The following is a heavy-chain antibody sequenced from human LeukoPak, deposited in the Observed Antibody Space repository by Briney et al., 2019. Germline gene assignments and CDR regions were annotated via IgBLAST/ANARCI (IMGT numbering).Heavy chain of an antibody. J-gene: IGHJ4*02. D-gene: IGHD4-17*01. Sequence: GGSLRLSCAASGFTFSRYCMTWVRQAPGKGLEWVSSIRNSSSYKYYADSVKGRFTISRDNAKNSLYLQMNSLRAEDTAVYSCARGYEGDYGLFDYWGQGTLVTVPS. V-gene: IGHV3-21*01. CDR2: IRNSSSYK. CDR3: ARGYEGDYGLFDY. CDR1: GFTFSRYC.